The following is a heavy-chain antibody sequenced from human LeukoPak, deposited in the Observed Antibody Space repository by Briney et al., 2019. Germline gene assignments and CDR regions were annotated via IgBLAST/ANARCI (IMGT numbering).Heavy chain of an antibody. CDR3: ARHPIFSGMGSELWFDP. V-gene: IGHV4-59*08. D-gene: IGHD3-10*01. J-gene: IGHJ5*02. CDR1: GGSISSYY. Sequence: SETLSLTCTVSGGSISSYYWSWIRQPPGKGLEWIGYIYYSGSTNYNPSLKSRVTISVDTSKNQFSLRLSSVTAADTAMYYCARHPIFSGMGSELWFDPWGQGTPVTVSS. CDR2: IYYSGST.